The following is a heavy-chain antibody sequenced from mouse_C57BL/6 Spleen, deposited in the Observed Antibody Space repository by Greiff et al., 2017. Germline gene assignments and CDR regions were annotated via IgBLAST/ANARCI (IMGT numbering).Heavy chain of an antibody. V-gene: IGHV1-81*01. Sequence: VQLQQPGAELVRPGASVKLSCKASGYTFTSYGISWVKQRTGQGLEWIGEIYPRSGNTYYNEKFKGKATLTADKSSSTAYMELRSLTSEDSAVYFWSRPTDGAMDYWGQGTSVTVSS. CDR3: SRPTDGAMDY. CDR1: GYTFTSYG. J-gene: IGHJ4*01. CDR2: IYPRSGNT.